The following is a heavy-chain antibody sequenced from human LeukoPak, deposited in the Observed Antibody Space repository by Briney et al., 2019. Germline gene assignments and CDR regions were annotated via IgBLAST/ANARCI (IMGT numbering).Heavy chain of an antibody. V-gene: IGHV4-59*12. D-gene: IGHD3-3*01. J-gene: IGHJ4*02. Sequence: KPSETQSLTCTVSGGSISSYYWSWIRQPPGKGLEWIGYIYYSGSTNYNPSLKSRVTISVDTSKNQFSLKLSSVTAADTAVYYCARGRITIFGVVIGCFDYWGQGTLVTVSS. CDR3: ARGRITIFGVVIGCFDY. CDR2: IYYSGST. CDR1: GGSISSYY.